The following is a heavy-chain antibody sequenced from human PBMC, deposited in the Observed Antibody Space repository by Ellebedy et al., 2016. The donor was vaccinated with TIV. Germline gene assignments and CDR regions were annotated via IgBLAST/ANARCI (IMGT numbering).Heavy chain of an antibody. CDR2: IKHDENEG. V-gene: IGHV3-7*01. CDR1: GFTFSRYW. CDR3: ARDMSCSGGSCYHGYWYFDL. Sequence: GESLKISCEASGFTFSRYWMNWVRQAPGKGLEWVASIKHDENEGNYVDSVKGRFTISRDNAKNSLFLQMSSLRGEDTGVYYCARDMSCSGGSCYHGYWYFDLWGRGTLVTVSS. D-gene: IGHD2-15*01. J-gene: IGHJ2*01.